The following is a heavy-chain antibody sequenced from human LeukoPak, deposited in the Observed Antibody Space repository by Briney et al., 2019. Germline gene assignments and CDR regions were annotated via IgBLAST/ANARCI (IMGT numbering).Heavy chain of an antibody. D-gene: IGHD6-19*01. CDR1: GFTFSSYA. V-gene: IGHV3-23*01. CDR3: AKASRYSSVESLDY. Sequence: PGGSLRLSCAASGFTFSSYAMSWVRQAQGKGLEWVSAISGSGGSTYYADSVKGRFTISRDNSKNTLYLQMNSLRAEDTAVYYCAKASRYSSVESLDYWGQGTLVTVSS. J-gene: IGHJ4*02. CDR2: ISGSGGST.